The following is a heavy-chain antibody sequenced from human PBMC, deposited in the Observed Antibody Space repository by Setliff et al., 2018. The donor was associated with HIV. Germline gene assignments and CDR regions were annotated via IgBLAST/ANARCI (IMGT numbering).Heavy chain of an antibody. CDR2: IFYSGST. V-gene: IGHV4-59*08. Sequence: KTSETLSLTCTVSGGSINSHYWSWIRQPPGKGLEWIGYIFYSGSTNYNPSLKSRVTISLDTSENQFSLKLNSVTAADTAVFYCARHRVITGSFDYWGQGTLVTVSS. CDR1: GGSINSHY. J-gene: IGHJ4*02. CDR3: ARHRVITGSFDY. D-gene: IGHD3-10*01.